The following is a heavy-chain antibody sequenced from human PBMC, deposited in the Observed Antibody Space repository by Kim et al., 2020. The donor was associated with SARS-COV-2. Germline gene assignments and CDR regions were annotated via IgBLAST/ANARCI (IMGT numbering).Heavy chain of an antibody. Sequence: ASVKVSCKASGYTFTSYYMHWVRQAPGQGLEWMGIINPSGGSTSYAQKFQGRVTMTRDTSTSTVYMELSSLRSEDTAVYYCAKDHTLRYPRGYFDYWGQGTLVTVSS. CDR3: AKDHTLRYPRGYFDY. V-gene: IGHV1-46*01. D-gene: IGHD3-9*01. J-gene: IGHJ4*02. CDR1: GYTFTSYY. CDR2: INPSGGST.